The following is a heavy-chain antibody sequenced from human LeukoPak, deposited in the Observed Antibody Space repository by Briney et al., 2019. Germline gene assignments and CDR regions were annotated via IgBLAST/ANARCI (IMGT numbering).Heavy chain of an antibody. V-gene: IGHV3-7*01. CDR2: INLDGSEK. D-gene: IGHD3-3*01. J-gene: IGHJ3*02. CDR3: ARDPIANITIFGVPQVGDI. CDR1: GFTFSSYW. Sequence: QPGGSLRLSWAASGFTFSSYWMSWVRLAPGKGLEWVASINLDGSEKFYVESGKGRFTISRDNGKKSLYLQMTSLRAEDTAVYYCARDPIANITIFGVPQVGDIWGQGTMVTVSS.